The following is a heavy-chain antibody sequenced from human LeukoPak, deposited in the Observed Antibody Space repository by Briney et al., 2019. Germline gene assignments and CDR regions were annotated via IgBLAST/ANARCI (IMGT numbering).Heavy chain of an antibody. J-gene: IGHJ5*02. Sequence: SETLSLTCTVSGGSISSGNYYWSWIRQPPGKGLEWIGYIYYSGSTYYNPSLKSRVTMSIDTSKNQFSLNLNSVTAADTAVYYCARGFYDSSGYSNCFDPWGQGTLVTVSS. CDR3: ARGFYDSSGYSNCFDP. CDR2: IYYSGST. D-gene: IGHD3-22*01. CDR1: GGSISSGNYY. V-gene: IGHV4-61*01.